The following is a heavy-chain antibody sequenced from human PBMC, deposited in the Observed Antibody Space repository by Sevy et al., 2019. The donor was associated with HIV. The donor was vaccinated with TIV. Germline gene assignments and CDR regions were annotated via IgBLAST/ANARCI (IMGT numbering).Heavy chain of an antibody. V-gene: IGHV4-59*01. CDR2: IYYTGST. D-gene: IGHD5-18*01. CDR3: ARGQYSCGYLREFDY. Sequence: SETLSLTCTVSGGSISSYYWSWIRQPPGKGLEWIGYIYYTGSTNYNPSLNSRVTISIDTSKNQFSLKLSSVTAADTAVYYCARGQYSCGYLREFDYWGQGSLVTVSS. J-gene: IGHJ4*02. CDR1: GGSISSYY.